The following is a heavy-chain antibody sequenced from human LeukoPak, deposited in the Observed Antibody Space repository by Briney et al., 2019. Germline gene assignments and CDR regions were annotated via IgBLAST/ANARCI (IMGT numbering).Heavy chain of an antibody. D-gene: IGHD1-1*01. V-gene: IGHV3-23*01. J-gene: IGHJ4*02. CDR2: ISGSGGST. Sequence: GGSPRLSCAASGFTFSSYAMSWVRQAPGKGLEWVPAISGSGGSTYYADSVKGRFTISRGNSKNTLYLQMNSLRAEDTAVYYCAPLGYNFDYWGQGTLVTVSS. CDR1: GFTFSSYA. CDR3: APLGYNFDY.